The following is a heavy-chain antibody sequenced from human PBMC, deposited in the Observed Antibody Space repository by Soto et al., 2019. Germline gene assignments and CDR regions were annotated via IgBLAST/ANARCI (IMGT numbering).Heavy chain of an antibody. D-gene: IGHD3-10*01. V-gene: IGHV3-30-3*01. CDR1: GFTFSSYA. J-gene: IGHJ6*02. Sequence: GGSLRLSCAASGFTFSSYAMHWVRQAPGKGLEWVAVISYDGSNKYYADSVKGRFTISRDNSKNTLYLQMNSLRAEDTAVYYCARDSGYGSGSYTPYGMNVWGQGTTVTVSS. CDR3: ARDSGYGSGSYTPYGMNV. CDR2: ISYDGSNK.